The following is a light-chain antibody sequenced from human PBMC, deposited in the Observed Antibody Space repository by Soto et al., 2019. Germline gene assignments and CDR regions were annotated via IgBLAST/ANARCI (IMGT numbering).Light chain of an antibody. V-gene: IGLV3-21*04. CDR2: YDS. J-gene: IGLJ2*01. CDR1: NIGSTS. Sequence: SYELTQPPSVSVAPGKTARITCGGNNIGSTSVHWYQQKPGQAPVLVIYYDSDRPSGIPERFSGSNSGNTATLTISRVEAGDEADDYCQVWDSSSDHVVFGGGTKLTVL. CDR3: QVWDSSSDHVV.